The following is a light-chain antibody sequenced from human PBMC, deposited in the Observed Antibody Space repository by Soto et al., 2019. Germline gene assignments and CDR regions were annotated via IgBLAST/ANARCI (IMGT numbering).Light chain of an antibody. Sequence: ELLMTQSPATQSVSPVERASLSCSSSQSVSSNLAWYQQKPGQAPRLLIYAASTRATGIPARFSGSGSGTEFTLTISSLQSEDFAVYYCQQYNNWPPWTFGQGTKVDI. CDR3: QQYNNWPPWT. CDR2: AAS. V-gene: IGKV3-15*01. J-gene: IGKJ1*01. CDR1: QSVSSN.